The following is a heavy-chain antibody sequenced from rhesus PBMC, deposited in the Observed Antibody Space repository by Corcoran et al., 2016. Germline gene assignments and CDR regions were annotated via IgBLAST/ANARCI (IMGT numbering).Heavy chain of an antibody. Sequence: QLQLQESGPGLVKPSETLSLTCAVSGGSISSNYWSWIRQPPGQGREWIGRVLASDGSTDYNPSLMGRVTISTDTAQNHFSLTPSSVTAADTAVYYCARALRGRFDVWGPGVLVTVSS. V-gene: IGHV4-173*01. CDR3: ARALRGRFDV. CDR1: GGSISSNY. CDR2: VLASDGST. J-gene: IGHJ5-1*01.